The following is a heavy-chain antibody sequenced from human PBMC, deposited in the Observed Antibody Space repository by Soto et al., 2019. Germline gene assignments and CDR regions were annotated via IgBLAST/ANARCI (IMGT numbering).Heavy chain of an antibody. CDR2: ISNDGNSE. J-gene: IGHJ4*02. D-gene: IGHD3-3*01. CDR3: AKTITTVGVSSTGRGALLDN. Sequence: QVQLVESGGGVVQPGRSLRLSCAASGFTFSAFGMHWVRQAPGKGLEWVAVISNDGNSEHYADSVKGRFTISGDNSKNTFYLQMNSLSVEDTAVYYCAKTITTVGVSSTGRGALLDNWGQGILVSVSS. V-gene: IGHV3-30*18. CDR1: GFTFSAFG.